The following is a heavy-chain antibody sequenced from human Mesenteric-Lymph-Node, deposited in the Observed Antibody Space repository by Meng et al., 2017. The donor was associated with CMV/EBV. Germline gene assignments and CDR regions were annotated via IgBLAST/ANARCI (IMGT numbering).Heavy chain of an antibody. CDR1: GFTFTYY. D-gene: IGHD3-16*01. J-gene: IGHJ4*02. CDR3: ARDWGAYTDYFFDY. V-gene: IGHV1-2*02. Sequence: ASVKVSCKASGFTFTYYIHWVRQAPGQGLEWMGWINPNSNFAHYAQNFQGRVTMTRDTSISTAYMDLTGLRSDDTAVYYCARDWGAYTDYFFDYWGQGTLVTVSS. CDR2: INPNSNFA.